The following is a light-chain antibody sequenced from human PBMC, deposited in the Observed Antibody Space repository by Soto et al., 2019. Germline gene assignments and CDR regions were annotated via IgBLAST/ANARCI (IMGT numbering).Light chain of an antibody. CDR1: SSDIGDYDY. V-gene: IGLV2-14*01. Sequence: QSALTQPASVSGSPGQSITISCTGTSSDIGDYDYVSWYQHLPGKAPKLLIFDVTHRPSGVSDRFSGSKSGNTASLTISGVRPEDEADYSCCSFAGSYTYVFGGGTKLTVL. J-gene: IGLJ1*01. CDR3: CSFAGSYTYV. CDR2: DVT.